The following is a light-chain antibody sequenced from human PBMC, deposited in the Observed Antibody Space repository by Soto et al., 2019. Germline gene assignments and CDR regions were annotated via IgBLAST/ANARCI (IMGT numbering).Light chain of an antibody. CDR1: QSIRTF. CDR3: QQSYSIPQT. J-gene: IGKJ2*01. CDR2: AAS. Sequence: DIQMTQSPSSLSASVGDRVTITCRASQSIRTFLNWYQQKPGKAPKLLIYAASSLQSGVPSRFSGSGSGTDVTLTIDSLQPEDCATYYCQQSYSIPQTFGQGTKLEI. V-gene: IGKV1-39*01.